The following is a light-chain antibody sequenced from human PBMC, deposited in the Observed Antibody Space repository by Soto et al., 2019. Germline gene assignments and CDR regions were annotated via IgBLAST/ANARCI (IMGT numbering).Light chain of an antibody. V-gene: IGKV1-5*01. Sequence: DIQMTQSPSTLSASVGDRVTITCRASQSISSWLAWYQQKPGKAPKVLIYDASSLESGGPSRFSGSGSGTEFTLTISSLQPDDFATYYCQQYNSYSSFTFGQGTKLEIK. J-gene: IGKJ2*01. CDR1: QSISSW. CDR2: DAS. CDR3: QQYNSYSSFT.